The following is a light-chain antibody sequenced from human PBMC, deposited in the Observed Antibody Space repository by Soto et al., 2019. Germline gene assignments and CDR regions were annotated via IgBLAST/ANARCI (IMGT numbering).Light chain of an antibody. CDR3: QQSGSSVT. CDR1: QYVSSSY. J-gene: IGKJ5*01. CDR2: GVS. V-gene: IGKV3-20*01. Sequence: SPGTLSLSPGERATLSCRASQYVSSSYLAWYQQKPGRAPRLLIFGVSSRATGIPDRFSGSGSGTDFSLTISRLEPEDFAVYYCQQSGSSVTFGQGTRLEIK.